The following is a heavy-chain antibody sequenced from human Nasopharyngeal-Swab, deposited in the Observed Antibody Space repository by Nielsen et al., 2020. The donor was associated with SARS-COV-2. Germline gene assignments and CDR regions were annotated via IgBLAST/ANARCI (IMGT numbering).Heavy chain of an antibody. J-gene: IGHJ4*02. V-gene: IGHV4-34*01. Sequence: SETLSLTCAVYGGSFSGYYWSWIRQPPRKGLEWIGEINHGGSTNYNPSLKSRVTISVDTSKNQFSLKLSSVTAADTAVYYCARGLGGYDSFDYWGQGTLVTVSS. CDR2: INHGGST. CDR3: ARGLGGYDSFDY. D-gene: IGHD5-12*01. CDR1: GGSFSGYY.